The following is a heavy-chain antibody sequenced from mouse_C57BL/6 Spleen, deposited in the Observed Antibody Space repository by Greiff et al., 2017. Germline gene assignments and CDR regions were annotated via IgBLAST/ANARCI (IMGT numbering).Heavy chain of an antibody. CDR1: GYTFTSYW. J-gene: IGHJ3*01. CDR2: IDPADSYT. V-gene: IGHV1-59*01. Sequence: QVQLQQPGAELVRPGTSVKLSCKASGYTFTSYWMHWVKQRPGQGLEWIGVIDPADSYTNYNQKFKGKATLTVDTSSSTAYMQLNSRTSKDAAVYSYASKGNEGFAYWGQGTLVTVSA. CDR3: ASKGNEGFAY. D-gene: IGHD2-1*01.